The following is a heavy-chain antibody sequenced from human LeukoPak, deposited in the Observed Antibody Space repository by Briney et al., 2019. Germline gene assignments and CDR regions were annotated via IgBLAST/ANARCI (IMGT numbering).Heavy chain of an antibody. Sequence: QPGRSLRLSCAASGLPFSSYAMHWVRQAPGKGLEWVALISYDGSIESYADSVMGRFTISRDNSKNTLYLQMNSLRAEDTAVYYCAKSSGSYSPFDYWGQGTLVTVSS. V-gene: IGHV3-30*18. CDR2: ISYDGSIE. CDR3: AKSSGSYSPFDY. CDR1: GLPFSSYA. D-gene: IGHD1-26*01. J-gene: IGHJ4*02.